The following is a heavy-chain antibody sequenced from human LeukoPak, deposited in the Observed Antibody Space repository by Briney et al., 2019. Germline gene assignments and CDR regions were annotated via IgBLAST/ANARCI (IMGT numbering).Heavy chain of an antibody. CDR3: ARDCTNGVCYGTDFDY. Sequence: PGRALRLSCAASGFTFSSYGMHWVRQAPGKGLEWVAVIWYDGSNKYYAYSVKGRFTISRDNSKNTLYLQMNSLRAEDTAVYYCARDCTNGVCYGTDFDYWGQGTLVTVSS. V-gene: IGHV3-33*01. CDR1: GFTFSSYG. CDR2: IWYDGSNK. J-gene: IGHJ4*02. D-gene: IGHD2-8*01.